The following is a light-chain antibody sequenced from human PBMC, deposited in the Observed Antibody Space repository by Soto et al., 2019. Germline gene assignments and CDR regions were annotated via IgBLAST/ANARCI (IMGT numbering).Light chain of an antibody. J-gene: IGLJ3*02. V-gene: IGLV8-61*01. CDR2: STN. CDR3: VLYMHSASWV. Sequence: QAVVTQEPSCSVSPGGTVTLTCGLSSGSVSASYYPSWYQQTPGQAPRTLIYSTNTRSSGVHDRFSGSILGNKAALTITGAQADDESDYYCVLYMHSASWVCGGGTKLTVL. CDR1: SGSVSASYY.